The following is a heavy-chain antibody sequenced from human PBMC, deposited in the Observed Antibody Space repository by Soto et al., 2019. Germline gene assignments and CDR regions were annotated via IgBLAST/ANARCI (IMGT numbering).Heavy chain of an antibody. CDR1: GFTVSSNY. V-gene: IGHV3-66*01. CDR2: IYSGGST. J-gene: IGHJ4*02. CDR3: ARDRDPYDFWSGYYY. D-gene: IGHD3-3*01. Sequence: GGSLRLSCAASGFTVSSNYMSWVRQAPGKGLEWVSVIYSGGSTYYADSVKGRFTISRDNSKNTLYLQMNSLRAEDTAVYYCARDRDPYDFWSGYYYWGQGTLVTVSS.